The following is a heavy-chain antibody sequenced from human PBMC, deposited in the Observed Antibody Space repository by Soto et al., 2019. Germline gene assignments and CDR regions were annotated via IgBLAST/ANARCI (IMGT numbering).Heavy chain of an antibody. CDR2: IYYSGST. CDR1: VGSISSYY. J-gene: IGHJ5*02. V-gene: IGHV4-59*01. D-gene: IGHD1-7*01. Sequence: SETLSLTCTVSVGSISSYYWSLIRQPPGKGLEWIGYIYYSGSTNYNPSLKSRVTISVDTSKNQFSLKLSSVTAADTAVYYCARYIGLELRFGWFEPWGQGTLVTVSS. CDR3: ARYIGLELRFGWFEP.